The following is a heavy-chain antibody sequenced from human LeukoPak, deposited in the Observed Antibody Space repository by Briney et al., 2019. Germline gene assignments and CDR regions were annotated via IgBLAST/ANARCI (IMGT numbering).Heavy chain of an antibody. D-gene: IGHD2-2*01. CDR1: GFTFSSYA. CDR2: ISGSGGST. V-gene: IGHV3-23*01. CDR3: AKAPCSSTNCYYFDY. Sequence: PGGSLRLSCAASGFTFSSYAMSWVRQALGKGLEWVSAISGSGGSTYYADSVKGRFTISRDNSKNTLYLQMNSLRAEDTAVYYCAKAPCSSTNCYYFDYWGQGTLVTVSS. J-gene: IGHJ4*02.